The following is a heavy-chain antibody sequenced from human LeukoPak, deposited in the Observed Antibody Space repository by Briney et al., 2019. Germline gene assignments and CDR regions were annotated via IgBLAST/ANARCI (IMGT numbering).Heavy chain of an antibody. Sequence: SETLSLTCTVSGYSISSGYYWGWIRQPPGKGLEWIGSIYHSGSTYYNPSLKSRVTISVDTSKNQFSLKLSSVTAADTAVYYCARVGYDILTGYPNWFDPWGQGTLVTVSS. J-gene: IGHJ5*02. CDR2: IYHSGST. CDR1: GYSISSGYY. V-gene: IGHV4-38-2*02. D-gene: IGHD3-9*01. CDR3: ARVGYDILTGYPNWFDP.